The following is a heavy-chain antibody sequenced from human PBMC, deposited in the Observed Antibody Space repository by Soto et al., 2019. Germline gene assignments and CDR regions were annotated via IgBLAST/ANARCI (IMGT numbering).Heavy chain of an antibody. CDR2: ISGSGGST. V-gene: IGHV3-23*01. CDR1: GFTFSSYA. D-gene: IGHD3-16*01. Sequence: GGSLRLSCAASGFTFSSYAMSWVRQAPGKGLEWVSAISGSGGSTYYADSVKGRFTISRDNSKNTLYLQMNSLRAEDTAVYYCAKDVESWGTPGFIFDYWGQGTLGTVSA. J-gene: IGHJ4*02. CDR3: AKDVESWGTPGFIFDY.